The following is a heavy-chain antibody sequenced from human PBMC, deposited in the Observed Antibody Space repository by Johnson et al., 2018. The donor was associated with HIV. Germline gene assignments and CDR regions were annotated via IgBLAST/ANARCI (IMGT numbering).Heavy chain of an antibody. Sequence: QEQLVESGGGLVKPGGSLRLSCAASGFNFSDHYMTWIRQAPGKGLEWVSYISSGGRTIYYADSVKGRFTISRDNAKNSLYLQMNSLRAEDGAGYYWAVLCSGCADAFDVWGQGTMVTVS. CDR1: GFNFSDHY. CDR2: ISSGGRTI. D-gene: IGHD3-10*01. CDR3: AVLCSGCADAFDV. V-gene: IGHV3-11*04. J-gene: IGHJ3*01.